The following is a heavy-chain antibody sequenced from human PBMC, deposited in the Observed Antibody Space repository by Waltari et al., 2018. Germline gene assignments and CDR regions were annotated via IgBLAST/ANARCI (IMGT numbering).Heavy chain of an antibody. V-gene: IGHV4-34*01. D-gene: IGHD3-16*02. CDR1: GGSFSGYY. CDR2: INHSGST. CDR3: ARRDYDYVWGSYRWRWFDP. J-gene: IGHJ5*02. Sequence: QVQLQQWGAGLLKPSETLSLTCAVCGGSFSGYYWSWIRQPPGKGLEWIGEINHSGSTTSNPSLKVRVTISVDTSKNQFSLKLSSVTAADTAVYYCARRDYDYVWGSYRWRWFDPWGQGTLVTVSS.